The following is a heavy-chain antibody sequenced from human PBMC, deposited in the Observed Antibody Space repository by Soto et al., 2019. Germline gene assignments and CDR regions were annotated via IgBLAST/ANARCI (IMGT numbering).Heavy chain of an antibody. V-gene: IGHV4-39*01. CDR1: GGSISSSSYY. Sequence: SETLSLTCTVSGGSISSSSYYWGWIRQPPGKGLEWIGSIYYSGSTYYNPSLKSRVTISVDTSKNQFSLKLSSVTAADTAVCYCAGGGCSGGSCYGSPFDYWGQGTLVTVSS. CDR2: IYYSGST. D-gene: IGHD2-15*01. CDR3: AGGGCSGGSCYGSPFDY. J-gene: IGHJ4*02.